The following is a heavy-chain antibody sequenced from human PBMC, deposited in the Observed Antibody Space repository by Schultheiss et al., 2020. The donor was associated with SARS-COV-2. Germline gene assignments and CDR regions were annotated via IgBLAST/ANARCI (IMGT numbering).Heavy chain of an antibody. V-gene: IGHV4-31*03. CDR3: ARDGVLRYFEDYYYYYGMDV. J-gene: IGHJ6*02. Sequence: SETLSLTCTVSGGSISSGGYYWSWIRQHPGKGLEWIGYIYYSGSTYYNPSLKSRVTISVDTSKNQFSLKLSSVTAADTAVYYCARDGVLRYFEDYYYYYGMDVWGQGTTVTVSS. CDR2: IYYSGST. CDR1: GGSISSGGYY. D-gene: IGHD3-9*01.